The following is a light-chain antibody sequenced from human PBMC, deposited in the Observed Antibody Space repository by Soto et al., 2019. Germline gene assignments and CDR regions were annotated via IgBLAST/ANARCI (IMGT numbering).Light chain of an antibody. CDR3: QQVNSYPIT. CDR2: IAS. CDR1: QGIMNY. V-gene: IGKV1-9*01. Sequence: DIQLTQSPSFPSASVGDRVTVTWRASQGIMNYLAWYQQKPGRAPKLLIYIASTLQSGVPSRFSGSYSGTEFTLTITSLQPEDFATYYCQQVNSYPITFGQGTRLEIK. J-gene: IGKJ5*01.